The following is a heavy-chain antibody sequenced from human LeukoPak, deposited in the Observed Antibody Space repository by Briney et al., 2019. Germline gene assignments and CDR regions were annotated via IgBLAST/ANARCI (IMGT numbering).Heavy chain of an antibody. V-gene: IGHV1-3*01. CDR1: GYTFTSYA. D-gene: IGHD4-17*01. Sequence: GASVKVSCKAPGYTFTSYAMHWVRQAPGQRLEWMGWINAGNGNTKYSQKFQGRVTITRDTSASTAYMELSSLRSEDTAVYYCARASAYGDYVGAFDIWGQGTMVTVSS. J-gene: IGHJ3*02. CDR2: INAGNGNT. CDR3: ARASAYGDYVGAFDI.